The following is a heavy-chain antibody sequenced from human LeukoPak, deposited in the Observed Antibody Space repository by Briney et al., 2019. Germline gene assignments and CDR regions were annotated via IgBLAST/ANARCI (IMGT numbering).Heavy chain of an antibody. CDR1: GFTFSSYA. CDR3: AKDRSCTNDICHGDFDY. D-gene: IGHD2-8*01. Sequence: GGPLRLSCAASGFTFSSYAVSWVRQAPGKGLEWVSRISGSGGSTYSADSVKGRFTISRDNSKNTLYLQMNSLRAEDTALYYCAKDRSCTNDICHGDFDYWGQGTLVTVSS. CDR2: ISGSGGST. J-gene: IGHJ4*02. V-gene: IGHV3-23*01.